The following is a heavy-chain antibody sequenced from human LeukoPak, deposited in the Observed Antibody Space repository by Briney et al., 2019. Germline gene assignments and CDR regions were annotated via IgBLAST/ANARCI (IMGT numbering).Heavy chain of an antibody. CDR1: GFTFSSYA. Sequence: GGSLRLSCAASGFTFSSYAMHWVRQAPGKGLEWVAVISYDGSNKYYADSVKGRFTISRDNSKNTLYLQMNSLRAEDTAVYYCARERRSLTMIVVVTTTGPYYFDYWGQGTLVTVSS. CDR2: ISYDGSNK. J-gene: IGHJ4*02. D-gene: IGHD3-22*01. V-gene: IGHV3-30-3*01. CDR3: ARERRSLTMIVVVTTTGPYYFDY.